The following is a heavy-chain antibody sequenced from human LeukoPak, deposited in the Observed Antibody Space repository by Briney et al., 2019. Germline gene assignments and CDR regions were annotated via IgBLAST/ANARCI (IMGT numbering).Heavy chain of an antibody. Sequence: GGSLRLSCAASGFTFSSYWMSWVRQAPGKGLEWVANIKQDGSEKYYVDSVKGRFTISRDNAKNSLYLQMNSLRAEDTAVYYCARDMVRGDDAFDIWGQGTMVTVSS. J-gene: IGHJ3*02. D-gene: IGHD3-10*01. CDR1: GFTFSSYW. CDR3: ARDMVRGDDAFDI. CDR2: IKQDGSEK. V-gene: IGHV3-7*01.